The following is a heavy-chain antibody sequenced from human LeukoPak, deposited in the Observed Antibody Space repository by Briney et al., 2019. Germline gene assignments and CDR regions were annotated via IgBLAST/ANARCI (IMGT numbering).Heavy chain of an antibody. Sequence: SETLSLTCTISGGSFSSYSWTWIRQPPGKGLEWIGYIYYSGSALYNSSLRSRVTMSVDTSKNQFSLRLSSVTTSDTAVYYCARETQLWQPYYYNYMDVWGKGTTVTVSS. J-gene: IGHJ6*03. CDR1: GGSFSSYS. CDR3: ARETQLWQPYYYNYMDV. V-gene: IGHV4-59*12. D-gene: IGHD5-18*01. CDR2: IYYSGSA.